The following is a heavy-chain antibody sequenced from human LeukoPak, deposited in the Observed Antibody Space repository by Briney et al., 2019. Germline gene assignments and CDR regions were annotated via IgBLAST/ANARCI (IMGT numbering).Heavy chain of an antibody. D-gene: IGHD5-12*01. CDR3: ARTGSGRDYYGMDV. Sequence: SETLSLTCAVYGGSFSGYYWSWIRQPPGKGLEWIGYIYYSGSTDYNPPLESRVTISIDTSKNHFSLNLTAVTAADTAIYYCARTGSGRDYYGMDVWGQGTSVTVSS. J-gene: IGHJ6*02. V-gene: IGHV4-59*01. CDR2: IYYSGST. CDR1: GGSFSGYY.